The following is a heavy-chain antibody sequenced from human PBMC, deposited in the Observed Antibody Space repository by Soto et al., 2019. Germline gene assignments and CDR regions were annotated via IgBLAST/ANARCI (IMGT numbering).Heavy chain of an antibody. J-gene: IGHJ1*01. CDR3: AKRHISVAGTEDLQH. CDR1: GFTFSISA. D-gene: IGHD6-19*01. CDR2: SGNCGVGT. V-gene: IGHV3-23*01. Sequence: SLSLSCACSGFTFSISALSRDRQAKGTGLKWVLVSGNCGVGTHHADSVKGRFTISRDNSKNTMYLQINSLRAEDTGVYYCAKRHISVAGTEDLQHWGQGTLVTVSS.